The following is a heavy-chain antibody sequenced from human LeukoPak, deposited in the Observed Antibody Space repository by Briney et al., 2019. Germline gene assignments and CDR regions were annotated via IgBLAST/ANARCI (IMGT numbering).Heavy chain of an antibody. CDR2: IYSGGST. Sequence: PGGSLRLSCAAPGFTVSSNYMSWVRQAPGKGLEWVSVIYSGGSTYYADSVKGRFTISRDNSKNTLYLQMNSLRAEDTAVYYCARESNFWRGNYFDYWGQGTLVTVSS. CDR3: ARESNFWRGNYFDY. V-gene: IGHV3-66*02. J-gene: IGHJ4*02. CDR1: GFTVSSNY. D-gene: IGHD3-3*01.